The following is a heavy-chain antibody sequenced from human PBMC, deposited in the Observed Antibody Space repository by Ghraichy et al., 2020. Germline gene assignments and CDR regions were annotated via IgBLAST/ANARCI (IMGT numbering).Heavy chain of an antibody. D-gene: IGHD5-12*01. V-gene: IGHV4-31*03. J-gene: IGHJ4*02. CDR2: IYYSGST. Sequence: LRLSCTVSGGSISSGGYYWSWIRQHPGKGLEWIGYIYYSGSTYYNPSLKSRVTISVDTSKNQFSLKLSSVTAADTAVYYCARDFRGYGGFDYWGQGTLVTVSS. CDR1: GGSISSGGYY. CDR3: ARDFRGYGGFDY.